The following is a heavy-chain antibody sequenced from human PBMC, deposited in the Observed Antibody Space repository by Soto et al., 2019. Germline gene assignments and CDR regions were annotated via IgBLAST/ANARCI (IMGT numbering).Heavy chain of an antibody. CDR1: GFTFSHAW. D-gene: IGHD2-15*01. CDR3: CVVKRRDQYSTSGYWFDP. Sequence: GGSLRLSCAASGFTFSHAWMSWVRQAPGKGLEWVGRIKSKADGETKDYGAPVRGRFTISRDDSKDTLYLQMNSLRIEDTAVYYCCVVKRRDQYSTSGYWFDPSGPGTLVTVSS. V-gene: IGHV3-15*01. J-gene: IGHJ5*02. CDR2: IKSKADGETK.